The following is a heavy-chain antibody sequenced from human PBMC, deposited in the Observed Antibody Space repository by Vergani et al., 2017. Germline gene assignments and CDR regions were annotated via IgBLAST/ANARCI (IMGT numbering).Heavy chain of an antibody. Sequence: QVQLVQSGAEVKKPGSSVKVSCKASGGTFSSYAISWVRQAPGQGLEWMGRIIPILGTANYAQKFQGRVTITADESTSTAYMELSSLRSEAAAVYYCARELGITMVRGAFDYWGQGALVTVSS. CDR1: GGTFSSYA. J-gene: IGHJ4*02. D-gene: IGHD3-10*01. CDR2: IIPILGTA. V-gene: IGHV1-69*11. CDR3: ARELGITMVRGAFDY.